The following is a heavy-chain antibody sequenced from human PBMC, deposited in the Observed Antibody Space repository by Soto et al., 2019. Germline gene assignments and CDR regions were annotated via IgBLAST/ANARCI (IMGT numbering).Heavy chain of an antibody. V-gene: IGHV3-15*01. J-gene: IGHJ4*02. Sequence: GESLKISCAASVFTFIDAWMRWVRQAPGKGLEWVGRIRSKTDGGTTDSVAPVKGRFAISRDDSKNTVYLQMNSLKTEDTAVYFCTTDNFYESSGYYYGRFGFWGQGALVTVSS. CDR1: VFTFIDAW. D-gene: IGHD3-22*01. CDR3: TTDNFYESSGYYYGRFGF. CDR2: IRSKTDGGTT.